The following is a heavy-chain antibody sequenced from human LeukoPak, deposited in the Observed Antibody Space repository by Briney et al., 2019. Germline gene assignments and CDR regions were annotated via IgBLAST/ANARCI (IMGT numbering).Heavy chain of an antibody. D-gene: IGHD1-26*01. Sequence: SETLSLTCTVSGGSINSYYWSWIRQPPGKGLECIGYIHYTGSTNYNPSLKSRVTISVDTSKNQFSLKLSSVTAADTAVYYCARLALQEVGATQTYYLDYWGQGTLVTVSS. CDR3: ARLALQEVGATQTYYLDY. V-gene: IGHV4-59*01. J-gene: IGHJ4*02. CDR2: IHYTGST. CDR1: GGSINSYY.